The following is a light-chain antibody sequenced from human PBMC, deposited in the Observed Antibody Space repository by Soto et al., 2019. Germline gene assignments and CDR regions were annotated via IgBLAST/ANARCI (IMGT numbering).Light chain of an antibody. CDR3: QQYSKWPT. CDR1: ESVSGN. V-gene: IGKV3-15*01. CDR2: DTA. Sequence: EIVMTQSPATLSVSPGERATPSCRASESVSGNLAWYQQKPGQAPRLLIYDTASRATAIPARFSGSGSGTEFTLTISSLQSRDFAVYYCQQYSKWPTFGQGTRLEIK. J-gene: IGKJ5*01.